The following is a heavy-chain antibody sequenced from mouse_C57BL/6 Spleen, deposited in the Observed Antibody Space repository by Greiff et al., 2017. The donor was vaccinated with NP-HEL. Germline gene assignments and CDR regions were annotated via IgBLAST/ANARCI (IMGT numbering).Heavy chain of an antibody. CDR2: INPNNGGT. CDR1: GYTFTDYN. V-gene: IGHV1-18*01. D-gene: IGHD1-1*01. J-gene: IGHJ4*01. CDR3: ARWGGSSHYYAMDY. Sequence: EVKLLESGPELVKPGASVKIPCKASGYTFTDYNMDWVKQSHGKSLEWIGDINPNNGGTIYNQKFKGKATLTVDKSSSTAYMELRSLTSEDTAVYYCARWGGSSHYYAMDYWGQGTSVTVSS.